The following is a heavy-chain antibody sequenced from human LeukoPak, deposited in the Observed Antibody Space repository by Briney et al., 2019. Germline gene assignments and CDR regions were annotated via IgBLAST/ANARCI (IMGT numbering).Heavy chain of an antibody. Sequence: SSETLSLTCTVSGGSISSSSYYWGWIRQPPGKGLEWIGEINHSGSTNYNPSLKSRVTISVDTSKNQFSLKLSSVTAADTAVYFCARGPPTDYYDSSGFYYVFDYWGQGTLVTVSS. CDR3: ARGPPTDYYDSSGFYYVFDY. V-gene: IGHV4-39*07. CDR1: GGSISSSSYY. J-gene: IGHJ4*02. CDR2: INHSGST. D-gene: IGHD3-22*01.